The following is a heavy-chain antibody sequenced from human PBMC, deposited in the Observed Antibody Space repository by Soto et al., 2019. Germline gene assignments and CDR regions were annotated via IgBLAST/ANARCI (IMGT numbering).Heavy chain of an antibody. CDR1: GYTFFTYD. CDR2: ISTYSGDT. CDR3: ARHHGPTTSENGFDP. Sequence: QVHLVQSGVEVKTPGASVKVSCQASGYTFFTYDIIWVRQAPGQGLEWMGWISTYSGDTKYAQKFQGRVTMTTDTSTTTAYLELRTLSSDDTAVYYCARHHGPTTSENGFDPWGQGTLVTVSS. V-gene: IGHV1-18*01. J-gene: IGHJ5*02. D-gene: IGHD5-12*01.